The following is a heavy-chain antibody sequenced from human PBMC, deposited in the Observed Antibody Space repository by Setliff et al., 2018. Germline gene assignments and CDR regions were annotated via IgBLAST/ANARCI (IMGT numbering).Heavy chain of an antibody. V-gene: IGHV4-31*03. CDR2: ISYSGST. D-gene: IGHD6-19*01. Sequence: SETLSLTCTVSGGSISSNTYYWSWIRQHPGKGLEWIGYISYSGSTYYNPSLKSRVSISIDTSKNQFSLNLGSVTAADTAVYYCARVAAAMLDAFDIWGQGTMVTVSS. CDR1: GGSISSNTYY. J-gene: IGHJ3*02. CDR3: ARVAAAMLDAFDI.